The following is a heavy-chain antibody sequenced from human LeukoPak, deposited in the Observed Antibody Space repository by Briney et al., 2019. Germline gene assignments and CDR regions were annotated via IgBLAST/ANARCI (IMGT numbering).Heavy chain of an antibody. CDR1: GGSFSGYY. J-gene: IGHJ4*02. D-gene: IGHD3-22*01. V-gene: IGHV4-34*01. CDR3: AGEQYYYDSSGYPLPLGY. CDR2: INHSGST. Sequence: SETLSLTCAVYGGSFSGYYWSWIRQPPGKGLEWIGEINHSGSTNHNPSLKSRVTISVDTSKNQFSLKLSSVTAADTAVYYCAGEQYYYDSSGYPLPLGYWGQGTLVTVSS.